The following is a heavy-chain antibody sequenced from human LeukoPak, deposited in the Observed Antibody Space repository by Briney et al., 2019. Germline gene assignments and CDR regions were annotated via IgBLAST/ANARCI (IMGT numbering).Heavy chain of an antibody. J-gene: IGHJ4*02. CDR3: ARDREDTAMVTGGLDY. CDR1: GFTFSSYA. Sequence: HAGRSLGLSCAASGFTFSSYAMHWVRQAPGKGLEWVAVISYDGSNKYYADSVKGRFTISRDNSKNTLYLQMNSLRAEDTAVYYCARDREDTAMVTGGLDYWGQGTLVTVSS. CDR2: ISYDGSNK. D-gene: IGHD5-18*01. V-gene: IGHV3-30*04.